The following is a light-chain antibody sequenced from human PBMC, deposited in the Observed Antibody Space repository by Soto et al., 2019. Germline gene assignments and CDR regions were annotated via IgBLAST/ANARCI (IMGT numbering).Light chain of an antibody. CDR3: SSYTISSTWV. CDR2: EVS. V-gene: IGLV2-14*01. CDR1: SSDVGAYDY. Sequence: QSALTQPASVSGSPGQSITISCTGTSSDVGAYDYVSWYQQHPGKAPKFMIYEVSNRPSGASNRFSGSKSGNTASLTISGLQVEDEADYYCSSYTISSTWVFGGGTKLTVL. J-gene: IGLJ3*02.